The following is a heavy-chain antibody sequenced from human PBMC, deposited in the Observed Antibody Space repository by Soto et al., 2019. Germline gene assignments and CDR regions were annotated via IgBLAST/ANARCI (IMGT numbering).Heavy chain of an antibody. CDR1: GFTFSSYW. CDR3: AIRASYYDSRGYFDY. D-gene: IGHD3-22*01. CDR2: INSDGSST. Sequence: EVQLVESGGGLVQPGGSLRLSCAASGFTFSSYWMHWVRQAPGKGLVWVSRINSDGSSTSYADSVKGRFTISRDNAXXTLDLQMNSLRAEDTAVYYCAIRASYYDSRGYFDYWGQGTLVTVSS. J-gene: IGHJ4*02. V-gene: IGHV3-74*01.